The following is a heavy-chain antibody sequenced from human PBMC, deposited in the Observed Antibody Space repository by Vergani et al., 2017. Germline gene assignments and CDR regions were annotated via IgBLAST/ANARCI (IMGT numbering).Heavy chain of an antibody. CDR3: AISPYDSSGYYGY. CDR1: GFTFSSYN. D-gene: IGHD3-22*01. V-gene: IGHV3-21*01. CDR2: ISSSSCYL. J-gene: IGHJ4*02. Sequence: EVQLVESGGGLVKPGGSLRLSCAASGFTFSSYNMNWVGQAPGKGLEWVSSISSSSCYLYYSGSVKGRFTISRDNAKHSLYLQMNGLRAEDTAVHYCAISPYDSSGYYGYWGQGTLVTVSS.